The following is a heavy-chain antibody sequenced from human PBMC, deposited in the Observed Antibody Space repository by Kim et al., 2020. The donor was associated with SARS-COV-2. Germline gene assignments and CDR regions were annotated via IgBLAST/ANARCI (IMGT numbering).Heavy chain of an antibody. CDR2: IGRDGSTI. V-gene: IGHV3-48*03. CDR3: ARDLPVIKDRESYYYYYNMDV. J-gene: IGHJ6*02. D-gene: IGHD2-21*01. Sequence: GGSLRLSCAASGFTFRSYEMNWVRQAPGKGLEWVSYIGRDGSTIYYSDSVKGRFTISRDNAKNSLYLQMNSLRAEDTAVYYCARDLPVIKDRESYYYYYNMDVWGHGTTVTVSS. CDR1: GFTFRSYE.